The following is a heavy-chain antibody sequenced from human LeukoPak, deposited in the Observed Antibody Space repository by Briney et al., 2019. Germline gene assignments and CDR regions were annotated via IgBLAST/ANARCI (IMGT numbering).Heavy chain of an antibody. V-gene: IGHV3-7*04. CDR3: ARAQLLYGPNYYYGMDV. CDR1: GFTFSSYW. Sequence: PGGSLRLSCAASGFTFSSYWMSWVRQAPGKGLEWVANIKQDGSEKYYVDSVKGRFTISRDNAKNSLYLQMNSLRAEDTAVYYGARAQLLYGPNYYYGMDVWGQGTTVTVSS. J-gene: IGHJ6*02. CDR2: IKQDGSEK. D-gene: IGHD2-2*02.